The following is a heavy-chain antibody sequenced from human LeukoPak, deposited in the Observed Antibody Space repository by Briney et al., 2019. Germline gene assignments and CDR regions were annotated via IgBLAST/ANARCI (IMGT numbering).Heavy chain of an antibody. Sequence: GASVKVSCKASGYTFTGYYMHWVRQAPGQGLEWMGWINPNSGGTNYAQKFQGRVTMTRDTSISTAYMELSRLRSDDTAVYYCARDEWLEAAAAMGGMDVWGKGTTVTASS. D-gene: IGHD6-13*01. CDR3: ARDEWLEAAAAMGGMDV. CDR2: INPNSGGT. J-gene: IGHJ6*04. V-gene: IGHV1-2*02. CDR1: GYTFTGYY.